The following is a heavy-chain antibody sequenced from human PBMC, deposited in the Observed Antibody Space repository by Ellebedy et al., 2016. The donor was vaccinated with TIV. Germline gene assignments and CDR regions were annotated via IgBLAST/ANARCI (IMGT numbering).Heavy chain of an antibody. CDR2: SHSNGLT. V-gene: IGHV4-61*03. J-gene: IGHJ4*02. CDR3: ARERGRDGGLDY. D-gene: IGHD5-24*01. Sequence: SETLSLTCTVSGASVSGGSYYWSWIRQPPGKGLEWIGFSHSNGLTKYSASLESRVTISVDVFKNHFSLRLTSVTAADAAVYYCARERGRDGGLDYWGRGKLVTVST. CDR1: GASVSGGSYY.